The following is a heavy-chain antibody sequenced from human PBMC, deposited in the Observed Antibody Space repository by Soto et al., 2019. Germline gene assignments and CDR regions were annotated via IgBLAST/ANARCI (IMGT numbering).Heavy chain of an antibody. J-gene: IGHJ5*02. V-gene: IGHV4-4*02. CDR2: IYHSGST. D-gene: IGHD3-3*01. Sequence: SETLSLTCAVSGGSISSSNWWSWVRQPPGKGLEWIGEIYHSGSTNYNPSLKSRVTISVDKSKNQFSLKLSSVTAADTAVYYGARVVLEWFDWFDPWGQGTLVTVSS. CDR1: GGSISSSNW. CDR3: ARVVLEWFDWFDP.